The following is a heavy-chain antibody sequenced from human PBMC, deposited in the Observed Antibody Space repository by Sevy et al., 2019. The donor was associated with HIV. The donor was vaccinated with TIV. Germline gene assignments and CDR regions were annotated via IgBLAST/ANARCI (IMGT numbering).Heavy chain of an antibody. J-gene: IGHJ2*01. CDR1: GFTFSSYA. CDR2: ISGSGGST. CDR3: AKDITVSGKLYWYFGL. V-gene: IGHV3-23*01. Sequence: GGSLRLSCAASGFTFSSYAMSWVRQAPGKGLEWVSAISGSGGSTYYADSVQGRFTISRDNSKNTLYLQMNSLRAEDTAVYYCAKDITVSGKLYWYFGLWGRGTLVTVSS. D-gene: IGHD6-19*01.